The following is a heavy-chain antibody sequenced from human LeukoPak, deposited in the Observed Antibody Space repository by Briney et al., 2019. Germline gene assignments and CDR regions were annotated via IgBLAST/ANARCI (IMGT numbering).Heavy chain of an antibody. CDR1: GGSISSYY. J-gene: IGHJ4*02. CDR3: VGSYDSSGYYDY. CDR2: IYTSGST. V-gene: IGHV4-4*08. D-gene: IGHD3-22*01. Sequence: SETLSLTCTVSGGSISSYYWSWIRQPPGKGLEWIGYIYTSGSTNYNPSLKSRVTISVDTSKNQFSLKLSSVTAADTAVYYCVGSYDSSGYYDYWGQGTLVTVSS.